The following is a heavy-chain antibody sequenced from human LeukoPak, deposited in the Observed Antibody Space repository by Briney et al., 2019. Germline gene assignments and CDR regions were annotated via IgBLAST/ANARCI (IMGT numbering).Heavy chain of an antibody. J-gene: IGHJ5*02. CDR1: GFTFSRCG. V-gene: IGHV3-30*03. Sequence: PGGSLGLSCAASGFTFSRCGIHWVRQAPGKGLEGVSGISNDGSSKYCADSVKGRFTISRDNSKNTVFLQMSSLRAEDTAVYYCARDHHPGYHDSLGFNWLDPWGQGTLVSASS. CDR3: ARDHHPGYHDSLGFNWLDP. D-gene: IGHD3-22*01. CDR2: ISNDGSSK.